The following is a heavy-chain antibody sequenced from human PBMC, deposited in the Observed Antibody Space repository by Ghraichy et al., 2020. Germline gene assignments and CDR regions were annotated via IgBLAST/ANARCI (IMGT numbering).Heavy chain of an antibody. V-gene: IGHV3-9*01. Sequence: LSLTCAASGFNFDEYAMHWVRQAPGKDLEWVASINWNSVSIGYGDSVKGRFTISRDNANNLLYLHMSSLRPEDTALYHCVKDSQSGRPRYYYGMDVWGQGTTVTVSS. D-gene: IGHD6-6*01. J-gene: IGHJ6*02. CDR1: GFNFDEYA. CDR3: VKDSQSGRPRYYYGMDV. CDR2: INWNSVSI.